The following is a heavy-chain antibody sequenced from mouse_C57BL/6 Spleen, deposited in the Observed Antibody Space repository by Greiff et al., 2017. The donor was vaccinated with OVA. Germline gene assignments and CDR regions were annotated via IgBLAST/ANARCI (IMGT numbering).Heavy chain of an antibody. CDR2: ISYDGSN. CDR3: ARAQATLYYFDY. CDR1: GYSITSGYY. Sequence: EVHLVESGPGLVKPSQSLSLTCSVTGYSITSGYYWTWIRQFPGNKLEWMGYISYDGSNNYNPSLKNRISITRDTSKNQFFLKLNSVTTEDTATYYCARAQATLYYFDYWGQGTTLTVSS. V-gene: IGHV3-6*01. D-gene: IGHD3-2*02. J-gene: IGHJ2*01.